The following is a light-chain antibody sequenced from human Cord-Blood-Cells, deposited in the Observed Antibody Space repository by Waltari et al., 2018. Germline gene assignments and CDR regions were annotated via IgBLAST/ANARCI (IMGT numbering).Light chain of an antibody. V-gene: IGLV2-23*01. CDR3: CSYAGSSTYV. J-gene: IGLJ1*01. Sequence: QSALTQPASVSGSPGQSIPISCTRTSSDVGSYNLATWYQQHPGKAPKLMIDEGSKRPSGVSNRFSGSKSGNTASLTISGFQAEDEADYYCCSYAGSSTYVFGTGTKVTVL. CDR2: EGS. CDR1: SSDVGSYNL.